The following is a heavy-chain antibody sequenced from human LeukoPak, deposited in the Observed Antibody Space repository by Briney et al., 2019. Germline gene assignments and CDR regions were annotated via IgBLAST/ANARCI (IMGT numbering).Heavy chain of an antibody. Sequence: GGSLRLSCAASGFSFRDRYMGWVRQAPGKGLAWVSYISSSSHYTNYEASVRGRFIISRDNARDSVYLQMNSLRVEDTAIYYCVTETTEGAKDYRGQGTLVTVSS. D-gene: IGHD1-14*01. CDR1: GFSFRDRY. V-gene: IGHV3-11*05. J-gene: IGHJ4*02. CDR2: ISSSSHYT. CDR3: VTETTEGAKDY.